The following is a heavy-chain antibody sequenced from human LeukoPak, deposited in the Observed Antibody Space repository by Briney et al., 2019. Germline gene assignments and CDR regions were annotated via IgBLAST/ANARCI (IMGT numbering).Heavy chain of an antibody. CDR2: ISSNGGST. CDR1: GFTFSSYA. CDR3: ARELPGIAVAGKGGYFDY. J-gene: IGHJ4*02. V-gene: IGHV3-64*01. D-gene: IGHD6-19*01. Sequence: GGSLSLSCAASGFTFSSYAMHWVRQAPGKGLEYVSAISSNGGSTYYANSAKGRFTISRDNSKNTLYLQMGSLRAEDMAVYYCARELPGIAVAGKGGYFDYWGQGTLVTVSS.